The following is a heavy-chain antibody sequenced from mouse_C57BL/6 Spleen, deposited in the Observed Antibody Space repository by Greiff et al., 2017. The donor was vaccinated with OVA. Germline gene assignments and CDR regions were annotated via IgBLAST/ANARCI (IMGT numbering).Heavy chain of an antibody. Sequence: QVQLQQPGAELVRPGSSVKLSCKASGYTFTSYWMHWVKQRPIQGLEWIGNIDPSDSETHYTQKFKDKATLTVDKSSSTAYMQLSSLTSEDSAVYYCAMITTVVETNYYAMDYWGQGTSVTVSS. CDR3: AMITTVVETNYYAMDY. V-gene: IGHV1-52*01. CDR1: GYTFTSYW. J-gene: IGHJ4*01. CDR2: IDPSDSET. D-gene: IGHD1-1*01.